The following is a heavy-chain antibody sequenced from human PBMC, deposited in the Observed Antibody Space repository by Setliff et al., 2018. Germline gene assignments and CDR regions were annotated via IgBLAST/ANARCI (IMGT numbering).Heavy chain of an antibody. D-gene: IGHD3-9*01. J-gene: IGHJ6*02. CDR1: GGSISSSTYF. CDR3: ARLNYDILTGYYGSPYYYGMDV. CDR2: IYTSGST. Sequence: SETLSLTCTVSGGSISSSTYFWSWIRQPAGKGLEWIGHIYTSGSTYYNPSLKSRVTISVDTSKNQFSLKLSSVTAADTAVYYCARLNYDILTGYYGSPYYYGMDVWGQGTTVTVSS. V-gene: IGHV4-61*09.